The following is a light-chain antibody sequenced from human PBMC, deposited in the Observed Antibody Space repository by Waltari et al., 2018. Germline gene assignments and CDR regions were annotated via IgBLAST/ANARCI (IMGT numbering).Light chain of an antibody. V-gene: IGLV1-40*01. CDR3: QSYDTSLSVV. J-gene: IGLJ3*02. CDR2: GST. CDR1: GSNIGAGYD. Sequence: QSVLTQPPSVSGAPGQRVTISCTGSGSNIGAGYDVPWYQQLPRAAPKLLIYGSTSRPLGVPYRFFGSTSGTSASLAITGLQAEDEADYYCQSYDTSLSVVFGGGTKLTVL.